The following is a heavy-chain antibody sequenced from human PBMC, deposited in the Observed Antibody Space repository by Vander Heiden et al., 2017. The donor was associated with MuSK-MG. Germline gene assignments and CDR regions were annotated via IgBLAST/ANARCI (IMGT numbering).Heavy chain of an antibody. D-gene: IGHD3-10*01. J-gene: IGHJ4*02. CDR3: ARARVLPGFGEAWGRFDY. CDR2: TYYRSKWYN. Sequence: QVQLQQSGPGLVKPSQTLSLTCAISGDSVSSNSAAWNWIRQSPSRGLEWLGRTYYRSKWYNDYAVSVKSRITINPDTSKNQFSLQLNSVTTEDTAVYYCARARVLPGFGEAWGRFDYWGQGTLVTVSS. V-gene: IGHV6-1*01. CDR1: GDSVSSNSAA.